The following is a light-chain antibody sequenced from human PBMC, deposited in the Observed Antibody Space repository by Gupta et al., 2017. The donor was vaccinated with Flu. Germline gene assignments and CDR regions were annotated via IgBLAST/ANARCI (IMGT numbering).Light chain of an antibody. CDR3: QQPSDWPPFT. Sequence: EIVLTQSPATLSLSPGERATLSCRASQNINNYLAWYQQKPGQAPRLLIHDSSNRDTGIPDRFSGSGFGKDVSLTNSSREQEDFVGYYCQQPSDWPPFTFGQGTKMEVK. CDR2: DSS. CDR1: QNINNY. J-gene: IGKJ2*01. V-gene: IGKV3-11*01.